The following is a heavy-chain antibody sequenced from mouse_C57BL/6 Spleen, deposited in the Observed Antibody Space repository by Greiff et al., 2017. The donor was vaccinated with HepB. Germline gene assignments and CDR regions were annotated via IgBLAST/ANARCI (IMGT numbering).Heavy chain of an antibody. V-gene: IGHV1-54*01. CDR1: GYAFTNYL. CDR3: ARSRDQATFDY. Sequence: QVQLQQSGAELVRPGTSVKVSCKASGYAFTNYLIEWVKQRPGQGLEWIGVINPGSGGTNYNEKFKGKATLTADKSSSTAYMQLSSLTSEDSAVYFCARSRDQATFDYWGQGTTLTVSS. D-gene: IGHD3-2*02. J-gene: IGHJ2*01. CDR2: INPGSGGT.